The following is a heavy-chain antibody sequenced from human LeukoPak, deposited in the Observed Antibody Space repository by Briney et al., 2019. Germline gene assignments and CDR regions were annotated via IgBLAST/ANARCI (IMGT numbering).Heavy chain of an antibody. V-gene: IGHV3-23*01. D-gene: IGHD3-16*02. CDR3: AKARVISSFDY. J-gene: IGHJ4*02. CDR1: GFTFNIYV. CDR2: ISGSGDTT. Sequence: PGGSLRLSCAASGFTFNIYVLTWVRQAPGKGLEWVSSISGSGDTTYYADSVKGRFTISRDNSKNLLYLKITDLRVDDTAVYYCAKARVISSFDYWGQGALVTVFS.